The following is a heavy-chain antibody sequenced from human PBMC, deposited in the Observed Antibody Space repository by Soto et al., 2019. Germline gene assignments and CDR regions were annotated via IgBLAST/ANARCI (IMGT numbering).Heavy chain of an antibody. CDR3: ARDPTYFYDSSGYYDY. CDR2: INSDGSST. V-gene: IGHV3-74*01. D-gene: IGHD3-22*01. Sequence: AGGSLRLSCAASGFTFSSYWMHWVRQAPGKGLVWVSRINSDGSSTSYADYVKGRFTISRDNAKNTLYLQMNSLRAEDTAVFYCARDPTYFYDSSGYYDYWGQGTLVTVSS. CDR1: GFTFSSYW. J-gene: IGHJ4*02.